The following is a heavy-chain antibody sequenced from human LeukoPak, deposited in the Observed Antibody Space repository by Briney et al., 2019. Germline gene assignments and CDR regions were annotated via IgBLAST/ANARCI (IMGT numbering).Heavy chain of an antibody. CDR1: GCTFSSYA. Sequence: SVEVSFKASGCTFSSYANSWVRQAPGQGLEWMGGIIPVFGTANYAQQFQGRVTIIAVEYTSSDYLELRSLSSEAAAVYYCASRLEYCSGTSCYMDVWGKGTTVTIS. J-gene: IGHJ6*03. CDR3: ASRLEYCSGTSCYMDV. CDR2: IIPVFGTA. D-gene: IGHD2-2*01. V-gene: IGHV1-69*13.